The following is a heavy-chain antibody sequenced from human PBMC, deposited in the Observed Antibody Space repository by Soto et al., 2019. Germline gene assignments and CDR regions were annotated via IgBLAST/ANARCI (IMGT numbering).Heavy chain of an antibody. V-gene: IGHV1-69*13. CDR1: GGTFSSYA. Sequence: AVKVSCKASGGTFSSYAISWVRQAPGQGLEWMGGIIPIFGTANYAQKFQGRVTITADESTSTAYMELSSLRSEDTAVYYCATLIVGATQTFDYWGQGTLVTVS. J-gene: IGHJ4*02. D-gene: IGHD1-26*01. CDR2: IIPIFGTA. CDR3: ATLIVGATQTFDY.